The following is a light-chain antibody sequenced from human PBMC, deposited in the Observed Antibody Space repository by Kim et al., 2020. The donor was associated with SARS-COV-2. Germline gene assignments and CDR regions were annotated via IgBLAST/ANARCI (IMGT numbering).Light chain of an antibody. V-gene: IGKV3-20*01. Sequence: EIALTQSPGTLSLSPGERATLSCRANHFVRNNYLAWYQQKPGQAPSLLIYGASNRATGFPDRFSGSGSGTDFTLTINRVEPEDFAVYYCQHYGTSPYSFGQGTKLEI. CDR2: GAS. CDR1: HFVRNNY. CDR3: QHYGTSPYS. J-gene: IGKJ2*03.